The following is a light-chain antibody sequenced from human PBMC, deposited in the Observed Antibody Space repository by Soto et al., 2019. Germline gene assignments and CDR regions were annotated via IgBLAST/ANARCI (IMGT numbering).Light chain of an antibody. Sequence: QSVLTQPPSVSGAPGQRVTISCTGNNSNIGAGYDVHWYQQLPGTAPKLLIYGNSNRPSGVPDRFSGSKSDTSASLAITGLLAEDEADYYCQSYDSSLSGPVIFGGGTKLTVL. J-gene: IGLJ2*01. V-gene: IGLV1-40*01. CDR3: QSYDSSLSGPVI. CDR2: GNS. CDR1: NSNIGAGYD.